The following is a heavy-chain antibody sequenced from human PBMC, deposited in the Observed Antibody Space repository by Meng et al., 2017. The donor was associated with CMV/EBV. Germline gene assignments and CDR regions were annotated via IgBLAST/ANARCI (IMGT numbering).Heavy chain of an antibody. V-gene: IGHV4-39*01. CDR1: AGSISSSSYY. CDR3: ARLQARGLLWFGELSGWFDP. Sequence: SETLSLTCTVSAGSISSSSYYWGWSRQPPGKGLEWIGSIYYSGSTYYNPSLKSRVTISVDTSKNQFSLKLSSVTAADTAVYYCARLQARGLLWFGELSGWFDPWGQGTLVTVSS. CDR2: IYYSGST. J-gene: IGHJ5*02. D-gene: IGHD3-10*01.